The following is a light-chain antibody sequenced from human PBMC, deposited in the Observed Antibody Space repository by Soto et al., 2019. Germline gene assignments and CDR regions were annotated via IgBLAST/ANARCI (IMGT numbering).Light chain of an antibody. V-gene: IGKV3-20*01. CDR1: QSVSNNY. J-gene: IGKJ1*01. CDR3: QQYDSSALT. Sequence: VLTQSPGTLSLSPGERATLSCRASQSVSNNYLAWYQQKPGQAPRLLIYGASRRATGIPHRFSGSGSGTEFTLTISRLEPEDFAVYYCQQYDSSALTFGQGTKVEI. CDR2: GAS.